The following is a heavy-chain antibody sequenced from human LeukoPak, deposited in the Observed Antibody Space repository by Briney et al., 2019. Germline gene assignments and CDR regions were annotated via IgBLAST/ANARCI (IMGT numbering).Heavy chain of an antibody. CDR3: ARYVSSGLDY. Sequence: SETLSLTCTVSGGSISSSTYYWSWMRQPPGRGLEWLGYIYSSGSTYYNPSLKSRVSISVATSKNQFSLKLSSVTAADTAVYFCARYVSSGLDYWGQGTLVTVSS. CDR2: IYSSGST. J-gene: IGHJ4*02. D-gene: IGHD3-22*01. V-gene: IGHV4-61*01. CDR1: GGSISSSTYY.